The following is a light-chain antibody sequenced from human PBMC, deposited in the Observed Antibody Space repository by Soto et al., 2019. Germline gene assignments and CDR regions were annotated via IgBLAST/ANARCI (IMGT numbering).Light chain of an antibody. J-gene: IGKJ4*01. V-gene: IGKV3-11*01. CDR2: SAS. CDR3: QERDRWPRGT. Sequence: EIVLTQSPATLSLSPGERATLSCRASRSVSSYLAWYQQKPGQAPRPLIYSASDRAPGIPARFSGSGSGTDFTLTISSLEPEDFAVNYCQERDRWPRGTFGAGTKVDIK. CDR1: RSVSSY.